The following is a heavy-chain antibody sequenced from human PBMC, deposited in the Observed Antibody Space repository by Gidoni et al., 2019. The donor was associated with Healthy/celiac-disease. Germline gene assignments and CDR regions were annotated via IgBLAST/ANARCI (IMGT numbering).Heavy chain of an antibody. CDR1: GYTFTSYY. V-gene: IGHV1-46*03. CDR3: AATIAAAGLYYYYGMDV. J-gene: IGHJ6*02. D-gene: IGHD6-13*01. Sequence: QVQLVQSGAEVKKPGASVKVSCQASGYTFTSYYMHWVRQAPGQWLEWMGIIHPSGGSTSYAQKFQGRVTMTRDTSTSTVYMELSSLRSEDTAVYYCAATIAAAGLYYYYGMDVWGQGTTVTVSS. CDR2: IHPSGGST.